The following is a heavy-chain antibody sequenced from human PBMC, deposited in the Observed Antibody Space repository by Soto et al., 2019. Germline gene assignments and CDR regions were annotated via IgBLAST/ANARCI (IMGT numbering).Heavy chain of an antibody. V-gene: IGHV3-23*01. Sequence: GGSLRLSCAASGFTFSTYAMSWVRQAPGKGLEWVSAISGSGGSTYYADSVKGRVTISRDNSKNTLYLQMNSLRAEDTAVYYCAKDSGPYPPSDDSDYWGQGTLFTVSS. CDR3: AKDSGPYPPSDDSDY. J-gene: IGHJ4*02. D-gene: IGHD2-21*01. CDR1: GFTFSTYA. CDR2: ISGSGGST.